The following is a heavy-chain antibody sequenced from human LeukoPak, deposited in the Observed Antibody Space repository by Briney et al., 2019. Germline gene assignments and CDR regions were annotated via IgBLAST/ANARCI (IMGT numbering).Heavy chain of an antibody. CDR2: TYYRSNWYN. Sequence: SQTLSLTCAISGDSVSSNSVAWNWIRQSPSRGPEWLGRTYYRSNWYNDYAVSVKSRITINPDTSKNQFSLQLNSVTPEDTAVYYCARVSVGATHRNAFDIWGQGTMVTVSS. J-gene: IGHJ3*02. CDR1: GDSVSSNSVA. CDR3: ARVSVGATHRNAFDI. V-gene: IGHV6-1*01. D-gene: IGHD1-26*01.